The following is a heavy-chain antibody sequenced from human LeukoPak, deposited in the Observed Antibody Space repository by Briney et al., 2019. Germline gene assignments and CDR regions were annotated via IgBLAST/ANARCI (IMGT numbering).Heavy chain of an antibody. Sequence: GESLKISCKGSGYSFTSYWIGWVRQMPGKGLEWMGIIYPGDSDTRYSPSFQGQVTISADKSISTAYLQWSSLKASDTAMYYCVRAYYYYYDSSGYPDYWGQGTLVTVSS. V-gene: IGHV5-51*01. D-gene: IGHD3-22*01. J-gene: IGHJ4*02. CDR2: IYPGDSDT. CDR1: GYSFTSYW. CDR3: VRAYYYYYDSSGYPDY.